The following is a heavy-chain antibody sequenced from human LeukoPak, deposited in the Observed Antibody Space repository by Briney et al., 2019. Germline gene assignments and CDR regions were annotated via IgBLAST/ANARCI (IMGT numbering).Heavy chain of an antibody. CDR3: ARDEGLAFDI. Sequence: GKSLRLSCAASGFTFSSYGMRWVRQAPGKGLEWVAVVWYDGSNKYYADSVKGRSTISRDNSKNTLYLQMNSLRAEDTAVYYCARDEGLAFDIWGQGTMVTVSS. D-gene: IGHD5/OR15-5a*01. CDR1: GFTFSSYG. CDR2: VWYDGSNK. J-gene: IGHJ3*02. V-gene: IGHV3-33*01.